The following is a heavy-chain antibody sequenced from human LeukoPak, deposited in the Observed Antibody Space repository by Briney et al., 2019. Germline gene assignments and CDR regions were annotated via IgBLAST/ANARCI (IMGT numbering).Heavy chain of an antibody. Sequence: GASVKVSCKASGYTFTSYDINWVRQATGQGLEWMGWMNPNSSNRGYAQKFQGRVTMTTNTSISTAYMELSSLRSEDTAVYYCARVKGYYDSSGYYLYYFDYWGQGTLVTVSS. CDR1: GYTFTSYD. V-gene: IGHV1-8*01. D-gene: IGHD3-22*01. CDR2: MNPNSSNR. J-gene: IGHJ4*02. CDR3: ARVKGYYDSSGYYLYYFDY.